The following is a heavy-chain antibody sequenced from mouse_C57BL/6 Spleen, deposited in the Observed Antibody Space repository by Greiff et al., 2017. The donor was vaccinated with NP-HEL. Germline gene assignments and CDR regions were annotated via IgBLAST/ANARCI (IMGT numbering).Heavy chain of an antibody. V-gene: IGHV1-69*01. Sequence: QVQLQQPGAELVMPGASVKLSCKASGYTFTSYWMHWVKQRPGQGLEWIGEIDPSDSYTNSNQKFKGKSTLTVDKSSSTAYMQLSRLTAEDSAVYYCARRGYSNCGGGLDYWGQGTSVTVSS. CDR2: IDPSDSYT. J-gene: IGHJ4*01. D-gene: IGHD2-5*01. CDR3: ARRGYSNCGGGLDY. CDR1: GYTFTSYW.